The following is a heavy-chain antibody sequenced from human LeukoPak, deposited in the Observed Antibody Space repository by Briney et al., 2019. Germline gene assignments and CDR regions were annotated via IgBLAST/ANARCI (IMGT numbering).Heavy chain of an antibody. D-gene: IGHD3-9*01. V-gene: IGHV4-34*01. CDR1: SGSYSGDY. Sequence: SETLSLTCAVCSGSYSGDYWSWSRQPPGKGLEWIGEINHSGSTNYNPSLKSRVTISVDTSKNQFSLKLSSVTAADTAVYYCARERRYFDWFRANNWFDPWGLGTLVTVSS. J-gene: IGHJ5*02. CDR3: ARERRYFDWFRANNWFDP. CDR2: INHSGST.